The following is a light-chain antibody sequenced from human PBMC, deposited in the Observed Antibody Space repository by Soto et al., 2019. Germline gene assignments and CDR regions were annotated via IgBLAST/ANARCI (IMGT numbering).Light chain of an antibody. CDR1: SSDVGAYKY. CDR2: EVS. Sequence: QSALTQPASVSGSPGQSITISCTGTSSDVGAYKYVSWYQQHPGKAPKLMIYEVSNRPSGVSNRFSGSKSGNTASVTISGLQAEDEADYYCSSYTTDISPYVFGTGTKLTVL. J-gene: IGLJ1*01. CDR3: SSYTTDISPYV. V-gene: IGLV2-14*01.